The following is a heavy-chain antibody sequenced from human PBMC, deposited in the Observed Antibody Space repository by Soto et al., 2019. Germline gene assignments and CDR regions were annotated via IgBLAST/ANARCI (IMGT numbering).Heavy chain of an antibody. D-gene: IGHD6-13*01. CDR2: IKSKTDGGTT. CDR3: TTSIAAAYWYFDL. V-gene: IGHV3-15*01. Sequence: GGSLRLSCAASGFTFSNAWMSWVRQAPGKGLEWVGRIKSKTDGGTTDYAAPVKGRFTISRDDSKNTLYLQMNSLKTEDTAVYYCTTSIAAAYWYFDLWGRGTLVTVSS. CDR1: GFTFSNAW. J-gene: IGHJ2*01.